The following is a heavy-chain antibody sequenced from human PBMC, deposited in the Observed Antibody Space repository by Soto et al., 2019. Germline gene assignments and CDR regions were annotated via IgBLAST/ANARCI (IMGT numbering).Heavy chain of an antibody. J-gene: IGHJ4*02. V-gene: IGHV3-30-3*01. CDR3: ARDPMGRYYGSGSYYFDY. Sequence: QVQLVESGGGVVQPGRSLRLSCAASGFTFSSYAMHWVRQAPGKGLEWVAVISYDGSNKYYADSVKGRFTISRDNSKNTLYLQMNSRRAEDTAVYYCARDPMGRYYGSGSYYFDYWGQGTLVTVSS. CDR2: ISYDGSNK. D-gene: IGHD3-10*01. CDR1: GFTFSSYA.